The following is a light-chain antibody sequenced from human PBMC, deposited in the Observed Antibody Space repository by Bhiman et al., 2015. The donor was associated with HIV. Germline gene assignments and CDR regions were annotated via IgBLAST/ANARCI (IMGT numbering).Light chain of an antibody. Sequence: QSALTQPLSASGSPGQSLTISCTGSRSDVGHSDFVSWYRQYPGKAPTIILYEVDKRPSGVPDRFSGSKSGNTASLAITGLQAEDEADYYCQSYDSSLSGSKVFGGGTKLTVL. V-gene: IGLV2-8*01. CDR3: QSYDSSLSGSKV. CDR1: RSDVGHSDF. J-gene: IGLJ3*02. CDR2: EVD.